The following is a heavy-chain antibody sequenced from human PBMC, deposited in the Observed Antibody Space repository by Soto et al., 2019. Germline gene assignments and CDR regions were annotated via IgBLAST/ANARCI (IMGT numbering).Heavy chain of an antibody. CDR1: GYTFTSYA. CDR3: ARDMGFGLSDY. CDR2: INAGNGNT. V-gene: IGHV1-3*01. J-gene: IGHJ4*02. D-gene: IGHD3-10*01. Sequence: QVQLVQSGAEVKKPGASVKVSCKASGYTFTSYAMHWGRQAPGQRLEWMGWINAGNGNTKYSQKFKGRVTITRDTSASTAYMELSSLRSEDTAVYYCARDMGFGLSDYWGQGTLVTVSS.